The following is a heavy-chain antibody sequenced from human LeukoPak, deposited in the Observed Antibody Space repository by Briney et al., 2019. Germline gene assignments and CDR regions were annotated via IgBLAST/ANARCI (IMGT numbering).Heavy chain of an antibody. CDR3: AKTGYLHAFDI. V-gene: IGHV3-9*01. CDR2: ISWNSGSI. CDR1: GFTFDDYA. D-gene: IGHD3-9*01. J-gene: IGHJ3*02. Sequence: GGSLRLSCAASGFTFDDYAMHWVRQAPGKGLEWVSGISWNSGSIGYADSVKGRFTISRDNAKNSLYLQMNSLRAEDTALYYCAKTGYLHAFDIWGQGTMVTVSP.